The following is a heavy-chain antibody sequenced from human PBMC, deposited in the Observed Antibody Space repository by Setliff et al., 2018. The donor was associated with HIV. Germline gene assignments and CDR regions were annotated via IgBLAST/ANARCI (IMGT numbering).Heavy chain of an antibody. CDR3: ARDQKYGSGSYYKSGTFDY. J-gene: IGHJ4*02. CDR1: GYSFTYYA. Sequence: ASVKVSCKASGYSFTYYAVHWVRQAPAQRLEWMGWINAGNGVTRYAEKFQGRVTFTRDTSASTAYMGLSSLRSADTAVYYCARDQKYGSGSYYKSGTFDYWGQGALVTVSS. V-gene: IGHV1-3*01. CDR2: INAGNGVT. D-gene: IGHD3-10*01.